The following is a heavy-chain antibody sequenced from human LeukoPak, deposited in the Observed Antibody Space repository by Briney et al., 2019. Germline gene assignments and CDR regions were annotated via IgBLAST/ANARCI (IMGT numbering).Heavy chain of an antibody. CDR2: ISTGSSYI. CDR3: ARGYCSGGSCYLNAFDI. D-gene: IGHD2-15*01. J-gene: IGHJ3*02. Sequence: PGGSLRLSCASSGFXFSSYSMNWVRQAPGKGLEWVSSISTGSSYIFYADSVKGRFTISRDNAKNSLYLQMNSLRAEDTAVYYCARGYCSGGSCYLNAFDIWGQGTMVTVSS. CDR1: GFXFSSYS. V-gene: IGHV3-21*01.